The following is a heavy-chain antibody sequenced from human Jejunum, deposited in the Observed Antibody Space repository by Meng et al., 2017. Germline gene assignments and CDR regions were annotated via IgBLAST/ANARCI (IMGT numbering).Heavy chain of an antibody. CDR3: VRASYSYDSWFDP. D-gene: IGHD5-18*01. J-gene: IGHJ5*02. CDR1: GGSISSRSYY. CDR2: IYYNGKS. V-gene: IGHV4-39*01. Sequence: QLQLQESGPGLVKPSETLSLSCTVSGGSISSRSYYWVWIRQSPGKGLEWIGQIYYNGKSYYNPSLKSRVTMSVDTSRSQFSLNLNTVTAADTAVYYCVRASYSYDSWFDPWGQGTLVTVSS.